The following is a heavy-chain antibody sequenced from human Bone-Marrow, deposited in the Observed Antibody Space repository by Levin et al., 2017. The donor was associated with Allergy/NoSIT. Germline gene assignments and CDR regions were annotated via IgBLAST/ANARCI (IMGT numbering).Heavy chain of an antibody. CDR1: GFTFSNAW. Sequence: GESLKISCAASGFTFSNAWMSWVRQAPGKGLEWVGRIKSKTDGGTTDYAAPVKGRFTISRDDSKNTLYLQMNSLKTEDTAVYYCTTLGGYSSGWYYYWGQGTLVTVSS. D-gene: IGHD6-19*01. CDR2: IKSKTDGGTT. CDR3: TTLGGYSSGWYYY. J-gene: IGHJ4*02. V-gene: IGHV3-15*01.